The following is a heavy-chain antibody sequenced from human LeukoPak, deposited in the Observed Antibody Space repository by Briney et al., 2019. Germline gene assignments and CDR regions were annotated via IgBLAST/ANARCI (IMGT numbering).Heavy chain of an antibody. Sequence: GASVKVSCKASGYTFTSYGISWVRQAPGQGLEWMGWISAYNGNTNYAQKLQGRVTMTTDTSTSTAYMELRSLRSDDTAVYYCXNVAMGGNLGSXXAESTYYYDSSGYYSYYFXXWGQGTLVT. CDR3: XNVAMGGNLGSXXAESTYYYDSSGYYSYYFXX. CDR1: GYTFTSYG. CDR2: ISAYNGNT. V-gene: IGHV1-18*01. D-gene: IGHD3-22*01. J-gene: IGHJ4*02.